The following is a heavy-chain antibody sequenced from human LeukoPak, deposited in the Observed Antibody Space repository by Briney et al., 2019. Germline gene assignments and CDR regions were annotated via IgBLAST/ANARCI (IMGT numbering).Heavy chain of an antibody. CDR1: GFTFSNYW. CDR2: IKQDGSEK. J-gene: IGHJ6*03. V-gene: IGHV3-7*01. CDR3: ARFADYYYMDV. Sequence: PGGSLRLSCAASGFTFSNYWMSGVRQAPGKGLEWVANIKQDGSEKYYVDSVKGRFTISRDNAKNSLYLQMNSLRAEDTAVYYCARFADYYYMDVWGKGTTVTVSS.